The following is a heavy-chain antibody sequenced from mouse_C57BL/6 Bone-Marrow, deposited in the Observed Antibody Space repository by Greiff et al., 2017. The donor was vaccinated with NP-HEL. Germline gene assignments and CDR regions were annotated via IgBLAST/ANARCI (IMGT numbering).Heavy chain of an antibody. V-gene: IGHV5-4*01. CDR1: GFTFSSYA. CDR2: ISDGGSYT. J-gene: IGHJ4*01. D-gene: IGHD2-5*01. CDR3: ARETSYYSNWGYAMDY. Sequence: EVKLVESGGGLVKPGGSLKLSCAASGFTFSSYAMSWVRQTPEKGLEWVATISDGGSYTYYPDNVKGRFTISRDNAKNNLYLQMSHLKSEDTAMYYCARETSYYSNWGYAMDYWGQGTSVTVSS.